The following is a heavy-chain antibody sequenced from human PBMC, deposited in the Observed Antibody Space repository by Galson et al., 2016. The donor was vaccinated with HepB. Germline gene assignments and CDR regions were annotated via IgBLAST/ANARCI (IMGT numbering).Heavy chain of an antibody. D-gene: IGHD3-16*01. J-gene: IGHJ6*03. V-gene: IGHV3-7*03. CDR2: IKQDESER. CDR1: GFTFGNYW. Sequence: SLRLSCAASGFTFGNYWMSWVRQAPGKGLEWVANIKQDESERFYADSVKGRFTISRGNAKNLLYLQMNSLTVEDTAVYYCARDQGEASFGIVTYYYMDVWGKGTTVTVSS. CDR3: ARDQGEASFGIVTYYYMDV.